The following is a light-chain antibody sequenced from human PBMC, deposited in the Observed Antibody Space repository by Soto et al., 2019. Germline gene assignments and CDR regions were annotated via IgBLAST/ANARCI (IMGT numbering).Light chain of an antibody. V-gene: IGLV2-14*01. Sequence: QSALTQPASVSGSPGQSITISCTGTSSDVGGYDYVSWYQQHPGKAPKLMIFDVSHRPSGVSNRFSGSKSGNTASLTISRLQAEDEADYYCTSWTTSTTMIFGGGTKVTVL. CDR3: TSWTTSTTMI. CDR1: SSDVGGYDY. J-gene: IGLJ2*01. CDR2: DVS.